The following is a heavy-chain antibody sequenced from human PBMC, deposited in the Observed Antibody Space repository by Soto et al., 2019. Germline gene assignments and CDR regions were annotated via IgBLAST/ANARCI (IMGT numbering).Heavy chain of an antibody. D-gene: IGHD3-9*01. V-gene: IGHV2-5*02. CDR1: GFSLSTSGVG. J-gene: IGHJ4*02. CDR2: IYWDDSK. CDR3: AHKGPEDWPLDY. Sequence: QITLKESGPTLVRPTQTLTLTCAFSGFSLSTSGVGVGWIRQPPGKALEWLAVIYWDDSKHYSPPLRSRLTITKDPSKNQVVLTMTNMDPMDTGTYYCAHKGPEDWPLDYWGQGTLVTVSS.